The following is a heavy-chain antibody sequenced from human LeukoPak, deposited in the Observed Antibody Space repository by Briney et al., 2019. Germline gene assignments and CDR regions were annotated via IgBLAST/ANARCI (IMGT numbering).Heavy chain of an antibody. CDR3: ARSSLSGSRWLQPLLHYYYYMDV. CDR1: GYTFTSYD. V-gene: IGHV1-8*01. Sequence: GASVKVSCKASGYTFTSYDINWVRQATGQGLEWMGWMNPNSGNTGYAQKFQGRVTMTRNTSISTAYMELSSLRSEDTAVYYCARSSLSGSRWLQPLLHYYYYMDVWGKGTTVTISS. J-gene: IGHJ6*03. D-gene: IGHD5-24*01. CDR2: MNPNSGNT.